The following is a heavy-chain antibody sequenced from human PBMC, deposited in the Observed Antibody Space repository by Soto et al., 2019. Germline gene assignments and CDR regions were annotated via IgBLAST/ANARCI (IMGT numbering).Heavy chain of an antibody. D-gene: IGHD3-22*01. Sequence: GGSLRLSCAASGFTFSTYWMSWVRQVPGKGLEWVANIKPDGSEKWYVDSVKGRFTISRDNAKNSLYLQMNSLRAEDTAVYYCARGDYYDSSGPFSDAFDIWGQGTMVTVSS. V-gene: IGHV3-7*04. CDR1: GFTFSTYW. J-gene: IGHJ3*02. CDR3: ARGDYYDSSGPFSDAFDI. CDR2: IKPDGSEK.